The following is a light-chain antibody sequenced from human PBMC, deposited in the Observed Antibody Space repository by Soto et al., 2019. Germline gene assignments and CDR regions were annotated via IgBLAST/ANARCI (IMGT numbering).Light chain of an antibody. Sequence: QSALTQPASVSGSRGQSIIISCVGRNTDVGQDKSVSWYQQGPGKAPKLLIFEVTNRPSGVSNRFSGSKSGNTASLTVSGLQAEDEADYYCSSYAGSSNVFGTGTKVTVL. J-gene: IGLJ1*01. CDR2: EVT. CDR3: SSYAGSSNV. CDR1: NTDVGQDKS. V-gene: IGLV2-14*01.